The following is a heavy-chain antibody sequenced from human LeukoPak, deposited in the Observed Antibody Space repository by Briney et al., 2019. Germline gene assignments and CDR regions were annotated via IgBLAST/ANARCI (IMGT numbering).Heavy chain of an antibody. D-gene: IGHD1-26*01. Sequence: PRGSLRLSCAASGFTFSIYAMNWVRQAPGRGLEWVSAISGSNSGTYYADSVKGRFTISRDNSKNTLYLQMDSLRAEDTAVYYCALGRALNWGQGTLVTVSS. CDR3: ALGRALN. CDR1: GFTFSIYA. J-gene: IGHJ4*02. V-gene: IGHV3-23*01. CDR2: ISGSNSGT.